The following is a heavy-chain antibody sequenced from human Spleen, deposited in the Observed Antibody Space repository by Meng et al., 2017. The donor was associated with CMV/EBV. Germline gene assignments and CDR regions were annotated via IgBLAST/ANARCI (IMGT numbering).Heavy chain of an antibody. CDR1: RFTFSNYW. Sequence: GESLKISCAASRFTFSNYWMHWVRQAPGRGLEWVANIKQDGSEMYYVDSVKGRFTISRDNAKNSLHLQMNSLRAEDTAVYSCARESTAGAGYYYYGMDVWGQGTTVTVSS. D-gene: IGHD6-13*01. CDR3: ARESTAGAGYYYYGMDV. CDR2: IKQDGSEM. V-gene: IGHV3-7*01. J-gene: IGHJ6*02.